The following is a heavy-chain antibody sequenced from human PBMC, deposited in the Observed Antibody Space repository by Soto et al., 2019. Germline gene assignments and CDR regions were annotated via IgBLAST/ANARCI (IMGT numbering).Heavy chain of an antibody. Sequence: QLQLQESGPGLVKPSETLSLTCTVSGGSISSSVYYWAWIRQPPGKGLEWIGSIYSSGSTYYNPSLRSRVTISVDTSKNQFSLKLSSVTAADTAVYYGATPVSSGYQGLEVWGQGTMVTVSS. CDR2: IYSSGST. D-gene: IGHD3-22*01. CDR1: GGSISSSVYY. CDR3: ATPVSSGYQGLEV. V-gene: IGHV4-39*01. J-gene: IGHJ3*01.